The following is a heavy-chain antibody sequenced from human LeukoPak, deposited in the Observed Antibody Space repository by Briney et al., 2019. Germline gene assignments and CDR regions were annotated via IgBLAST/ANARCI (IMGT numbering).Heavy chain of an antibody. CDR3: ARDSDRRLLEWLLDY. D-gene: IGHD3-3*01. CDR2: INPNSGGT. V-gene: IGHV1-2*02. CDR1: GYTFTGYY. J-gene: IGHJ4*02. Sequence: ASVKVSCKASGYTFTGYYMHWVRQAPGQGLEWMGWINPNSGGTNYAQKFQGRVTMTRDTSISTAYMELSRLRSDDTAVYYCARDSDRRLLEWLLDYWGQGTLVTVSS.